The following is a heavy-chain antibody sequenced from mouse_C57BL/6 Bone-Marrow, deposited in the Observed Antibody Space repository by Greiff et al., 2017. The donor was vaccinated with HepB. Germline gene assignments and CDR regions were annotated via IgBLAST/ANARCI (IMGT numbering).Heavy chain of an antibody. D-gene: IGHD1-1*01. CDR1: GFTFSSYA. CDR3: ARDLVYYYGSSSDY. CDR2: ISDGGSYT. Sequence: EVKLMESGGGLVKPGGSLKLSCAASGFTFSSYAMSWVRQTPEKRLEWVATISDGGSYTYYPDNVKGRFTISRDNAKNNLYLQMSHLKSEDTAMYYCARDLVYYYGSSSDYWGQGTTLTVSS. V-gene: IGHV5-4*01. J-gene: IGHJ2*01.